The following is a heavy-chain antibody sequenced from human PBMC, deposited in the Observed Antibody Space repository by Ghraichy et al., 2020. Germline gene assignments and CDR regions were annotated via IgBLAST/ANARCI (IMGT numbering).Heavy chain of an antibody. CDR3: AKDLSGPLYSSGWYYYFDY. J-gene: IGHJ4*02. CDR1: GFTFSSYG. V-gene: IGHV3-30*02. CDR2: IRYDGSNK. D-gene: IGHD6-19*01. Sequence: GESLNISCAASGFTFSSYGMHWVRQAPGKGLEWVAFIRYDGSNKYYADSVKGRFTISRDNSKNTLYLQMNSLRAEDTAVYYCAKDLSGPLYSSGWYYYFDYWGQGTLVTVSS.